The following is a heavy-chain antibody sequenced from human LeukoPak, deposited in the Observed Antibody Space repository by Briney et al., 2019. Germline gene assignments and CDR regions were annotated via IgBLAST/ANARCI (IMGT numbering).Heavy chain of an antibody. J-gene: IGHJ4*02. V-gene: IGHV3-33*01. D-gene: IGHD1-26*01. CDR2: IWYDGSNK. CDR3: AGDLRTRVGSYSFDY. CDR1: GFTFSSYG. Sequence: GGSLRLSCAASGFTFSSYGMHWVRQAPGKGLEWVAVIWYDGSNKYYADSVKGRFTISRDNSKNTLYLQMNSLRAEDTAVYYCAGDLRTRVGSYSFDYWGQGTLVTVSS.